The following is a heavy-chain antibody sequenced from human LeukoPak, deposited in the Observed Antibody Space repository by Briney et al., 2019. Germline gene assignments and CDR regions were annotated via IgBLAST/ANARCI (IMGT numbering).Heavy chain of an antibody. J-gene: IGHJ4*02. Sequence: PGESLKISCKGTGYSFPNYWIGWVRQMPGKGLEWMGIIYPGDSDTRYSPSFQGQVTISADKSINIAYLQWSSLKASDTAMYYCARHYDFWSGYPDYWGQGTLVTVSS. CDR2: IYPGDSDT. D-gene: IGHD3-3*01. CDR3: ARHYDFWSGYPDY. V-gene: IGHV5-51*01. CDR1: GYSFPNYW.